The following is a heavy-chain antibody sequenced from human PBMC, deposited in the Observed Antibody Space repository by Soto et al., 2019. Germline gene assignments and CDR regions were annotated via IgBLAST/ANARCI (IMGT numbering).Heavy chain of an antibody. V-gene: IGHV3-30-3*01. Sequence: QVQLVESGGGVVQPGRSLRLSCAASGFTFRNYAMHWVRQAPGKGLECVAVISYDGGNKFYRDYVKGRFTISRDNSKNTLDLQINNLRYEDKAVYYCARGDREDIAVVIGVRPGEYGVDVWGQGTTVTVSS. D-gene: IGHD2-15*01. CDR1: GFTFRNYA. J-gene: IGHJ6*02. CDR3: ARGDREDIAVVIGVRPGEYGVDV. CDR2: ISYDGGNK.